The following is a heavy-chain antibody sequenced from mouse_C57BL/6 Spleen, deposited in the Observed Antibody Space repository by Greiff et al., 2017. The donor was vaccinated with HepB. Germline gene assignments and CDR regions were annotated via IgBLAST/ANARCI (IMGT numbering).Heavy chain of an antibody. D-gene: IGHD3-3*01. J-gene: IGHJ3*01. V-gene: IGHV1-81*01. CDR3: APVGGFAY. CDR2: IYPRSGNT. CDR1: GYTFTSYG. Sequence: VQLQQSGAELARPGASVKLSCKASGYTFTSYGISWVKQRTGQGLEWIGEIYPRSGNTYYNEKFKGKATLTADKSSSTAYMELRSLTSEDSAVYFCAPVGGFAYWGQGTLVTVSA.